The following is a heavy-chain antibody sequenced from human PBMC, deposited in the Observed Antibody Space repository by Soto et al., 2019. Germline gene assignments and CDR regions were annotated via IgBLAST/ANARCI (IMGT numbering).Heavy chain of an antibody. V-gene: IGHV4-39*01. CDR3: ARHLNLYDILTGYKGPFDY. CDR2: IYYSGST. Sequence: PSETLSLTCTVSGGSISSSSYYWGWIRQPPGKGLEWIGSIYYSGSTYYNPSLKSRVTISVDTSKNQFSLKLSSVTAADTAVYYCARHLNLYDILTGYKGPFDYWGQGILVTVSS. J-gene: IGHJ4*02. D-gene: IGHD3-9*01. CDR1: GGSISSSSYY.